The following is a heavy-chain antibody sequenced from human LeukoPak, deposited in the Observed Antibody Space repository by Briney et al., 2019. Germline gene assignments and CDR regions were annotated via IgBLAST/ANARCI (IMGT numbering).Heavy chain of an antibody. CDR2: ISYDGSNK. Sequence: GGSLRLSCAASGFTFSSYGMHWVRQAPGKGLEWVAVISYDGSNKYYADSVKGRFTISRDNAKNSLYLQMNSLRAEDTAVYYCARGPRYYDSSGFDYWGQGTLVTVSS. D-gene: IGHD3-22*01. J-gene: IGHJ4*02. V-gene: IGHV3-30*03. CDR1: GFTFSSYG. CDR3: ARGPRYYDSSGFDY.